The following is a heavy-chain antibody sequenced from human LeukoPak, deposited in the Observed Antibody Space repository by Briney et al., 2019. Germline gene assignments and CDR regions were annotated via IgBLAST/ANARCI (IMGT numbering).Heavy chain of an antibody. CDR3: ARDRSGLYYFDY. V-gene: IGHV4-31*03. J-gene: IGHJ4*02. D-gene: IGHD5-12*01. CDR1: GGSISGGGYF. Sequence: SQTLSLTCTVSGGSISGGGYFWSWIRQHPGRGLEWIGYVYYSGSSYYNPSLKSRVTISVDTSKNQFSLKLSSVTAADTAVYYCARDRSGLYYFDYWGQGTLVTVSS. CDR2: VYYSGSS.